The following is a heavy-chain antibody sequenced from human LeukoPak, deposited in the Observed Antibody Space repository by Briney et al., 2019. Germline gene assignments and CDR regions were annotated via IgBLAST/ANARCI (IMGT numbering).Heavy chain of an antibody. CDR1: GGSISSYH. CDR2: THNSGNT. CDR3: ARDPGTTSRTWKFDP. J-gene: IGHJ5*02. Sequence: SETLSLTCTVSGGSISSYHWSWIRQPPGKGLEWIGYTHNSGNTNYNPSLQSRVTMSLDLSKNQFSLRLNSVTVADTAVYYCARDPGTTSRTWKFDPWGQGTLVTVSS. D-gene: IGHD2-2*01. V-gene: IGHV4-59*01.